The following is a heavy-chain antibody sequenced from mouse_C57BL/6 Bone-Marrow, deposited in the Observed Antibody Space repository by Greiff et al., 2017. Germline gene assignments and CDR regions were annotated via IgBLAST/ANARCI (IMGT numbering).Heavy chain of an antibody. D-gene: IGHD1-1*01. V-gene: IGHV3-8*01. CDR2: ISYSGST. J-gene: IGHJ1*03. Sequence: DVKLVESGPGLAKPSQTLSLTCSVTGYSITSDYWNWIRKFPGNKLEYMGYISYSGSTYYNPSLKSRISITRDTSKNQYYLQLNSVTTEDTATYYCARYYGTPDWYFDVWGTGTTVTVSS. CDR3: ARYYGTPDWYFDV. CDR1: GYSITSDY.